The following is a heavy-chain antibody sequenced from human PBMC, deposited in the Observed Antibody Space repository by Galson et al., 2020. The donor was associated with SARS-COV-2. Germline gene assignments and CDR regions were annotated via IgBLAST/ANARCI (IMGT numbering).Heavy chain of an antibody. Sequence: ASETLSLTCNVSGGSISSGGYYWSWIRQHPGKGLEWIGYIYYSGSTYYNPSLKSRVTISVDTSKNQFSLKLSSVTAADTAVYYCARSRSGYASENWFDPWGQGTLVTVSS. D-gene: IGHD3-22*01. CDR1: GGSISSGGYY. V-gene: IGHV4-31*03. CDR3: ARSRSGYASENWFDP. CDR2: IYYSGST. J-gene: IGHJ5*02.